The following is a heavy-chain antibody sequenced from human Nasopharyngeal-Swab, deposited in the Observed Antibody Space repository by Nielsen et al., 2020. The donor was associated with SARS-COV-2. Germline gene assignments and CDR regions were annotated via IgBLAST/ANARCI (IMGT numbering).Heavy chain of an antibody. CDR3: ARGGVNNWFDP. CDR1: GFTFSSYW. CDR2: IKQDGSEK. V-gene: IGHV3-7*01. Sequence: GESLKISCAASGFTFSSYWMSWVRQAPGKGLEWVANIKQDGSEKYYVDSVKGRFTISRDNAKNSLYLQMNSLRAEDTAVYYCARGGVNNWFDPWGQGTLVTVSS. J-gene: IGHJ5*02. D-gene: IGHD2-8*01.